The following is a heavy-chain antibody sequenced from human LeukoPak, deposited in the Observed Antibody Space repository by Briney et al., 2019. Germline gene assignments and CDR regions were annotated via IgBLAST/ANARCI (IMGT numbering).Heavy chain of an antibody. Sequence: IKQEGSEKYYVDSVKGRFTISRDNAKNSLYLQMNSLRAEDTAVSYCARRRTYYYDSSGYYYPDAFDIWGQGTMVTVSS. CDR3: ARRRTYYYDSSGYYYPDAFDI. CDR2: IKQEGSEK. D-gene: IGHD3-22*01. V-gene: IGHV3-7*01. J-gene: IGHJ3*02.